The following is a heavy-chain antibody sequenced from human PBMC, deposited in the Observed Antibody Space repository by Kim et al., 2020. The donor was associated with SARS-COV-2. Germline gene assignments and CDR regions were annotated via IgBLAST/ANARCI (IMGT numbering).Heavy chain of an antibody. CDR3: AKEEGSGYSSGGTYYYYAMDV. D-gene: IGHD6-19*01. V-gene: IGHV3-30*18. CDR2: ISYDGSNK. CDR1: GFTFSSYG. J-gene: IGHJ6*02. Sequence: GGSLRLSCAASGFTFSSYGMHWVRQAPGKGLEWVAVISYDGSNKYYADSVKGRFTISRDNSKNTLYLQMNSLRAEDTAVYYCAKEEGSGYSSGGTYYYYAMDVSGQGDTGTVSS.